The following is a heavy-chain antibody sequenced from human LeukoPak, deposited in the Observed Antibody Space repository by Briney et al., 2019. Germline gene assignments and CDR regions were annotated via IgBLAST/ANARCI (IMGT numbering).Heavy chain of an antibody. J-gene: IGHJ4*02. CDR2: INHDAEMI. Sequence: GGSLRLSCEGSGFPFASYVMSWVRQAPGKGLEWIAYINHDAEMIFYPDFVKGRFTISRDNAKKSLYLQMNALRYEDTAIYYCARDHDWAFDLWGQGTLVTVS. V-gene: IGHV3-48*02. D-gene: IGHD3-9*01. CDR3: ARDHDWAFDL. CDR1: GFPFASYV.